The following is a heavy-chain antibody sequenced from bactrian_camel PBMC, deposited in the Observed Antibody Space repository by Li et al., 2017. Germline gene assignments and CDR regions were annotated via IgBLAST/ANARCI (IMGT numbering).Heavy chain of an antibody. J-gene: IGHJ4*01. V-gene: IGHV3S42*01. Sequence: VQLVESGGGVVHPGESLRLSCIASGFQFGDYPMSWVRQGPGKDLEWLAQIAYDGWVSRYNDPAKGRFTISRDNAKDTLYLQMNSLKPEDTAVYYCAPAGRSYVDIKCRARLGQGTQVTVS. CDR2: IAYDGWVS. D-gene: IGHD6*01. CDR1: GFQFGDYP.